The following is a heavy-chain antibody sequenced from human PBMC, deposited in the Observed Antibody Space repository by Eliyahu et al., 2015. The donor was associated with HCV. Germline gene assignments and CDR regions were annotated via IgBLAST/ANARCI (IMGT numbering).Heavy chain of an antibody. D-gene: IGHD3-3*01. CDR3: ARGLGGSYDFWSGYRRTYYFDY. Sequence: QVQLQQWGAGLLKPSETLSLTCAVYGGSFSGYXXSWIRQPPGKGLEWIGEINHSGSTNYNPSLKSRVTISVDTSKNQFSLKLSSVTAADTAVYYCARGLGGSYDFWSGYRRTYYFDYWGQGTLVTVSS. V-gene: IGHV4-34*01. J-gene: IGHJ4*02. CDR2: INHSGST. CDR1: GGSFSGYX.